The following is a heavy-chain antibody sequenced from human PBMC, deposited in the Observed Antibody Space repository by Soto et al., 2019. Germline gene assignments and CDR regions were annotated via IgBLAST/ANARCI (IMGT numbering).Heavy chain of an antibody. CDR2: IYYSGST. V-gene: IGHV4-59*01. CDR1: GCPISSYY. CDR3: ARITTMVSSFDE. J-gene: IGHJ1*01. D-gene: IGHD5-12*01. Sequence: SETLCLTCTVSGCPISSYYWSWIRQPPGKGLEWIGYIYYSGSTNYNPSLKSRVTISVDTSKNKFSLKLSSVTAADTAVYYGARITTMVSSFDERGQRNMVTVYS.